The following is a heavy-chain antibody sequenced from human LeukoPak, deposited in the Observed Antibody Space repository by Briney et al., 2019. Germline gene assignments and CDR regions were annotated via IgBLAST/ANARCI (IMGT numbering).Heavy chain of an antibody. Sequence: GASVKVSCKASGYTFTSYGISWVRQAPGQGLEWMGWISAYNGNTNYAQKLQGRVTMTTDTSTSTVYMELSSLRSEDTAVYYCASELSRGDEGFDYWGQGTLVTVSS. D-gene: IGHD3-10*01. V-gene: IGHV1-18*01. CDR2: ISAYNGNT. J-gene: IGHJ4*02. CDR1: GYTFTSYG. CDR3: ASELSRGDEGFDY.